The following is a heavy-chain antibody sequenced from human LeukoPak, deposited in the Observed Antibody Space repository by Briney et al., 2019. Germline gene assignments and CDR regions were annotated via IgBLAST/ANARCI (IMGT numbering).Heavy chain of an antibody. Sequence: ASVKVSCKASGYTFTGYYMHWARQAPGQGLEWMGWINPNSGGTNYAQKFQGRVTTTRDTSISTAYMELSRLRSDDTAVYYCARSIANYYYDSDWGQGTLVTVSS. CDR2: INPNSGGT. CDR3: ARSIANYYYDSD. J-gene: IGHJ4*02. V-gene: IGHV1-2*02. D-gene: IGHD3-22*01. CDR1: GYTFTGYY.